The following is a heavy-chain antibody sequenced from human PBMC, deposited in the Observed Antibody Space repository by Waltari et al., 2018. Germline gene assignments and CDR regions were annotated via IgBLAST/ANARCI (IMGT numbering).Heavy chain of an antibody. CDR2: IIPIFGTAP. D-gene: IGHD3-16*01. V-gene: IGHV1-69*12. CDR1: GGTFGSYA. J-gene: IGHJ5*02. Sequence: QVQLVQSGAEVKKPGSSVKVSCKASGGTFGSYARSWVRQAPGEGLEWMGGIIPIFGTAPNYAQKFQGRLTVTADESTATVYMDLSSLRSDDTAVYYCTRRELGGAFDPWGQGTLVTVSS. CDR3: TRRELGGAFDP.